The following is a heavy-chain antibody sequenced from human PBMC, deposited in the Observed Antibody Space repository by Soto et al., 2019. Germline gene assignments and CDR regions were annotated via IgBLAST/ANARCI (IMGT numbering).Heavy chain of an antibody. Sequence: QVQLQESGPGLVKPSQTLSLTCTVSGGSISSGGYYWSWIRQHPGKGLGWIGYIYYSKSTYYNPPLKSRVTLSLDPSKNQFSLKLTSVTAADTAVYYCARSVFPWGQGTLVTVSS. V-gene: IGHV4-31*03. CDR3: ARSVFP. CDR1: GGSISSGGYY. J-gene: IGHJ5*02. CDR2: IYYSKST.